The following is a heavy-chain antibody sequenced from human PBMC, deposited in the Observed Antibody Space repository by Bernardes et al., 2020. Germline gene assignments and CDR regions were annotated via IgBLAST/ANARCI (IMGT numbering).Heavy chain of an antibody. CDR2: IYPADSDT. D-gene: IGHD3-22*01. V-gene: IGHV5-51*01. CDR1: GYSFPTYW. Sequence: GASLKISCKASGYSFPTYWIGWVRQMPGKGLEWIGIIYPADSDTRYTSSFQGQVTISADKSTNTAYLQWSSLKASDTAIYYCARRRGHDSRDYWGQGTLVTVSS. J-gene: IGHJ4*02. CDR3: ARRRGHDSRDY.